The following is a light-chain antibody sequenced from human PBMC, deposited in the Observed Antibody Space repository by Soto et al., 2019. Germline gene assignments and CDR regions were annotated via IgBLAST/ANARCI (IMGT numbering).Light chain of an antibody. CDR3: CSYAGSSNWV. CDR2: EDS. Sequence: QSALTQPASVSGSPGQSITISCTGTSGDVGSYNLVSWYQQHPGKAPKLMIYEDSKRPSGVSNRFSGSKSGNTASLTISGLQAEDEADYYCCSYAGSSNWVFGGGTQLTVL. V-gene: IGLV2-23*01. CDR1: SGDVGSYNL. J-gene: IGLJ3*02.